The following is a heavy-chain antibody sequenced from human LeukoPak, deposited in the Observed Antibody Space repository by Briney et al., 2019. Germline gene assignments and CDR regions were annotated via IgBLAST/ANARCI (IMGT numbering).Heavy chain of an antibody. CDR1: GGSISSYY. CDR2: IYYSGST. J-gene: IGHJ3*02. V-gene: IGHV4-59*12. Sequence: PSETLSLTCTVSGGSISSYYWSWIRQPPGKGLEWIGYIYYSGSTNYNPSLKSRVTMSVDTSKNQFSLKLSSVTAADTAVYYCARDRANDYTDAFDIWGQGTMVTVSS. D-gene: IGHD2-2*02. CDR3: ARDRANDYTDAFDI.